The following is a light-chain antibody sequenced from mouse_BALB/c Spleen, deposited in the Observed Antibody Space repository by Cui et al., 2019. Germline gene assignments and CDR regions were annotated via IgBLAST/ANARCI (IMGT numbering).Light chain of an antibody. V-gene: IGKV5-43*01. CDR3: QQSDRWPLT. CDR2: SAS. J-gene: IGKJ5*01. CDR1: QSISKN. Sequence: DIVLPQSPATLSVTPGDSVSISCRANQSISKNLHWYQQKSHESPRLLIKSASQSISGVPSSFSGSGAGTDVTLSINSGETEDFGMYYCQQSDRWPLTFGAGTKLELK.